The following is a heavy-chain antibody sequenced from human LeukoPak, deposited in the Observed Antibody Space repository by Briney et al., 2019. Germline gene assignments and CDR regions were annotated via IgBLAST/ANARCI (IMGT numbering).Heavy chain of an antibody. D-gene: IGHD2-2*01. CDR1: GFTFSGSA. V-gene: IGHV3-73*01. J-gene: IGHJ5*02. Sequence: GGSLRLSCAASGFTFSGSAMHWVRQASGKGLEWVGRIRSKTNSYATAYAASVKGRFTISRDDSKNTAYLQMNSLKTEDTAVYYCTRLSVEYQRFDWFDPWGQGTLVTVSS. CDR3: TRLSVEYQRFDWFDP. CDR2: IRSKTNSYAT.